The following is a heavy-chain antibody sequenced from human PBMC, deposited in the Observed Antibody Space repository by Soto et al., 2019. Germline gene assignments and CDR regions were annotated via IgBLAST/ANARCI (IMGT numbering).Heavy chain of an antibody. CDR2: ISYDGSNT. J-gene: IGHJ3*02. D-gene: IGHD6-6*01. CDR3: ARDGAARPVGAFDI. V-gene: IGHV3-30*04. CDR1: GFTFSSYA. Sequence: GGSLRLSCAASGFTFSSYAMRWVRQAPGKGLEWVAVISYDGSNTYYADSVKGRFTISRDNSKNTLYLQMNSLRAEDTAVYYCARDGAARPVGAFDIWGQGTMVTVSS.